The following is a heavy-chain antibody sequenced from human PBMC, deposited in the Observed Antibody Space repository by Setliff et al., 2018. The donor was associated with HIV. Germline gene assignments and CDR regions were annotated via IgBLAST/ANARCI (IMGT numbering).Heavy chain of an antibody. Sequence: ASVKVSCKASGHTFNNYGISWVRQAPVQGLEWMGWINTHSGYTNYAQNVQGRVTVTMDTSTSTAYMELRSLKSDDTAVYYCARGKTLLRFLDYWGQGTLVTVSS. CDR1: GHTFNNYG. J-gene: IGHJ4*02. CDR3: ARGKTLLRFLDY. V-gene: IGHV1-18*01. CDR2: INTHSGYT. D-gene: IGHD3-3*01.